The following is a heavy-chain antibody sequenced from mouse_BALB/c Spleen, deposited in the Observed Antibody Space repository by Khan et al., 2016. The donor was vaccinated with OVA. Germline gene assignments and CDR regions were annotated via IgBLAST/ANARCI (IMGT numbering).Heavy chain of an antibody. J-gene: IGHJ3*01. CDR1: GFTFSTYG. CDR3: ARLAYYYDSEGFAY. CDR2: VSTGGHYT. Sequence: EVQLVESGGDIVKPGGSLKLSCAASGFTFSTYGMSWVRQTPDKRLEWVATVSTGGHYTYYTDTVKGRFTISRDNAKNTLYLQMSSLGSEDTASFYCARLAYYYDSEGFAYWGQGTLVTVSA. V-gene: IGHV5-6*01. D-gene: IGHD1-1*01.